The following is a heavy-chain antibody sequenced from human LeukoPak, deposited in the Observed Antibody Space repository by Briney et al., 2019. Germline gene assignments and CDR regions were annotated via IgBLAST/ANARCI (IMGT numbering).Heavy chain of an antibody. Sequence: GGFLRLSCAASGFTFSSFQMNWVRQAPGKGLEWVSYINSRVTTMFYADSVKGRFTISRDNARNSLYLQMNSLRAEDTAVYYCARVSPYSSSPLDYWGQGTLVTVSS. CDR3: ARVSPYSSSPLDY. J-gene: IGHJ4*02. V-gene: IGHV3-48*03. CDR2: INSRVTTM. CDR1: GFTFSSFQ. D-gene: IGHD6-6*01.